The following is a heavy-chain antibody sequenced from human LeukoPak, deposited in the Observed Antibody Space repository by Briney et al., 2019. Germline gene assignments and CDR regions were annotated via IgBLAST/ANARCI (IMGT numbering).Heavy chain of an antibody. CDR3: ARGPLIVVVPADTGYYMDV. CDR2: MNPNSGNT. Sequence: GASVKVSCKASGYTFTSYDINWVRQATGQGLEWMGWMNPNSGNTGYAQKFQGRVTITRNTSISTAYMELSSLRSEDTAVYYCARGPLIVVVPADTGYYMDVWGKGTTVTVSS. CDR1: GYTFTSYD. J-gene: IGHJ6*03. D-gene: IGHD2-2*01. V-gene: IGHV1-8*03.